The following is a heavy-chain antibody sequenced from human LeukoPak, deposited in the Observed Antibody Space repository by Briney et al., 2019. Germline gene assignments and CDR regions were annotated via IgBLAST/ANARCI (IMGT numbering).Heavy chain of an antibody. CDR1: GFTFSNYS. CDR2: ISGSGGST. D-gene: IGHD3-10*01. CDR3: AKLAYYYGSGSYYHFDY. J-gene: IGHJ4*02. Sequence: GGSLRLSCAASGFTFSNYSMSWVRQAPGKGLEWVSAISGSGGSTNYADSVQGRFTISRDNSKNTLYLQMNSLRAEDTAVYYCAKLAYYYGSGSYYHFDYWGQGNLVTVSS. V-gene: IGHV3-23*01.